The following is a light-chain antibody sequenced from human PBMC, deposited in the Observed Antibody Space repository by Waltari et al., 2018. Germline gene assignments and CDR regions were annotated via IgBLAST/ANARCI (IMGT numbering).Light chain of an antibody. J-gene: IGLJ1*01. CDR2: EVT. V-gene: IGLV2-23*02. Sequence: QSGLAQPASASGSPGQSITITCTGTRRDVGNYNLVSWYQQRPCKAPRLLIYEVTKRAPGTSDRFSASKSGNTASLSISGLQAQEDEADYYCCSYVGLGTYVFGTGTKVTV. CDR3: CSYVGLGTYV. CDR1: RRDVGNYNL.